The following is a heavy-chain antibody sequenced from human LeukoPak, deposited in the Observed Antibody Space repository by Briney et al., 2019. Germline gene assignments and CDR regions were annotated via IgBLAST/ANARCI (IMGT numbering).Heavy chain of an antibody. V-gene: IGHV4-34*01. D-gene: IGHD3-22*01. CDR1: GGSFSGYY. CDR2: INHRGST. CDR3: ARARYYYDSSGDYPAYYHYGMDV. Sequence: SEPLSLTCAVYGGSFSGYYWSWIRQPPGRGLEWIGEINHRGSTNYNPSLKSRVTISVDTSKNQFSLKLSSVTAADTAVYYCARARYYYDSSGDYPAYYHYGMDVWGQGTTVTVSS. J-gene: IGHJ6*02.